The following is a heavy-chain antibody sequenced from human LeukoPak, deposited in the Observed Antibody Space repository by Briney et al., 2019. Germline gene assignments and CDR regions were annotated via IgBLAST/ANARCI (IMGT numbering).Heavy chain of an antibody. Sequence: ASVKVSCKASGYTFTGYYMHWVRQAPGQGLEWMGWINPNSGGTNYAQKFQGWVTMTRDTSISTAYMELSRLRSDDTAVYYCASMGYCSGGSCYRIDYYGMDVWGQGTTVTVSS. D-gene: IGHD2-15*01. CDR2: INPNSGGT. J-gene: IGHJ6*02. V-gene: IGHV1-2*04. CDR3: ASMGYCSGGSCYRIDYYGMDV. CDR1: GYTFTGYY.